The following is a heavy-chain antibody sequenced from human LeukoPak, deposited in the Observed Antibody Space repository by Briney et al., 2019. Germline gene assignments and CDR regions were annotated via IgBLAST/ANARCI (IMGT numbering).Heavy chain of an antibody. D-gene: IGHD6-25*01. CDR2: ISAYNGDT. CDR3: ARGPHSSDFYFFDY. J-gene: IGHJ4*02. V-gene: IGHV1-18*01. CDR1: GYTCATYG. Sequence: ASVKVSCKASGYTCATYGISWVRRAPGQGLEWMGWISAYNGDTNYAQKFQDRVTMTTDTSTSTAYMELRSLRSDDTAVHYCARGPHSSDFYFFDYGGQGTLVTVSS.